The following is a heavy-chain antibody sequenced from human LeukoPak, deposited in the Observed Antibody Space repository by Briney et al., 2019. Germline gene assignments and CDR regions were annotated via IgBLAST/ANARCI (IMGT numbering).Heavy chain of an antibody. CDR1: GFSLSTSGMC. V-gene: IGHV2-70*01. CDR2: IDWDDDK. J-gene: IGHJ6*02. D-gene: IGHD3-3*01. Sequence: SGPTLVNPTQTLTLTCTFSGFSLSTSGMCVSWIRQPPGKALEWLALIDWDDDKYYSTSLKTRLTISKDTSKNQVVLTMTNMDPVDTATYYCARIRRVQDYDFWSGYSPYYYYGMDVWGQGTTATVSS. CDR3: ARIRRVQDYDFWSGYSPYYYYGMDV.